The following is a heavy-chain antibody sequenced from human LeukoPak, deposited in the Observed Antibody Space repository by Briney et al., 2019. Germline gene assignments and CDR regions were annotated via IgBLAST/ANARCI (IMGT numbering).Heavy chain of an antibody. Sequence: GGSLRLSCAASGFTFSSYAMSWVRQAPGKGLEWVSAINGSGGSTYYADSVKGRFTISRDNSKNTLYLQMNSLRAEDTAIYYCAIDHRYDSSGLTAIFDYWGQGTLVTVSS. CDR1: GFTFSSYA. CDR2: INGSGGST. J-gene: IGHJ4*02. V-gene: IGHV3-23*01. CDR3: AIDHRYDSSGLTAIFDY. D-gene: IGHD3-22*01.